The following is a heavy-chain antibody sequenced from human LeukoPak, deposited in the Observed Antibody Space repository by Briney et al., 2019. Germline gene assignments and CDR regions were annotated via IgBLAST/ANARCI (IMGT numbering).Heavy chain of an antibody. CDR3: ARVWFFRGGSSPGYFDY. J-gene: IGHJ4*02. V-gene: IGHV1-58*02. D-gene: IGHD1-26*01. Sequence: GTSVKVSCKASGFTFTSSAMQWVRQARGQRLEWIGWIVVGSGNTNYAQKFQGRVTITADKSTSTAYMELSSLRSEDTAVYYCARVWFFRGGSSPGYFDYWGQGTLVTVSS. CDR1: GFTFTSSA. CDR2: IVVGSGNT.